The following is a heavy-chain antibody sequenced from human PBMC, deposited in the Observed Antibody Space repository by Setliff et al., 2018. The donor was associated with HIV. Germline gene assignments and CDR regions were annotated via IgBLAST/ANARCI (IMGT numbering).Heavy chain of an antibody. CDR1: GGSSSSGTYY. V-gene: IGHV4-39*07. CDR3: AGDVGHRGGYSLGSSDY. CDR2: VFYSDNT. D-gene: IGHD1-26*01. J-gene: IGHJ4*02. Sequence: SETLSLTCIVSGGSSSSGTYYWGWIRQPPGKGLEYIGSVFYSDNTYYKPSLQNRVTISVDTSKNQFSLKLTSVTAADTAVYYRAGDVGHRGGYSLGSSDYWGQGTLVTVSS.